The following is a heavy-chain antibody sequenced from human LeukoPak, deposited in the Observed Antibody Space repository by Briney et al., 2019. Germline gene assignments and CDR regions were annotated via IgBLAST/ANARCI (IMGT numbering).Heavy chain of an antibody. CDR1: GXTFSRWW. J-gene: IGHJ4*02. D-gene: IGHD5-18*01. Sequence: PGGSLRLSCAGSGXTFSRWWMSWVRQGPGKGLEWVANIKKDGSETYYVDSVKGRFTISRDNAKNSLYLQMNSLRAEDTAVYYCARGAGMVPGDYWGQGSLVTVSS. CDR3: ARGAGMVPGDY. CDR2: IKKDGSET. V-gene: IGHV3-7*05.